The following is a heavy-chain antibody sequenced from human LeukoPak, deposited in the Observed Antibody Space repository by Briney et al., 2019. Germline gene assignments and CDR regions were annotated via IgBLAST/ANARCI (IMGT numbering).Heavy chain of an antibody. CDR2: ISSDGSNK. V-gene: IGHV3-30*03. J-gene: IGHJ3*02. CDR1: GFTFSSYG. D-gene: IGHD3-22*01. CDR3: AREGGYYDASGAFDI. Sequence: GRSLRLSCAASGFTFSSYGMHWVRQAPGKGLEWVAVISSDGSNKYYADSVKGRFTISRDNSKNTLYLQMNSLRAEDTAVYYCAREGGYYDASGAFDIWGQGTMVTVSS.